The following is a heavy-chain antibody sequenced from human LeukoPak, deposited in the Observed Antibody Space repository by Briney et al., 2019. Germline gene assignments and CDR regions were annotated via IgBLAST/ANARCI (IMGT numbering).Heavy chain of an antibody. Sequence: PSETLCLTCTVSGGSMSSYYWSWIRQPPGKGLEWIGYIYTSGSTNYNPSLKSRVTISVDTSKNQFSLKLSSVTAADTAVYYCARHLLFRWFDPWGQGTLVTVSS. CDR1: GGSMSSYY. CDR3: ARHLLFRWFDP. J-gene: IGHJ5*02. D-gene: IGHD2-21*01. CDR2: IYTSGST. V-gene: IGHV4-4*09.